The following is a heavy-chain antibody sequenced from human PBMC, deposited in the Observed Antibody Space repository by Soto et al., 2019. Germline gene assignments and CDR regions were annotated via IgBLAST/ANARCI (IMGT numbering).Heavy chain of an antibody. J-gene: IGHJ6*02. Sequence: GGSLRLSCAASGFTFCSYAMSWVRQAPGKGLEWVGIISFDGRSKYYEDWLKGRIVILRDNSKDSFYLQMDTLRLDDTAIYYCARDTVTSLTPYQGFYYYGMDVWGQGTTVTVSS. V-gene: IGHV3-30*09. D-gene: IGHD2-2*01. CDR2: ISFDGRSK. CDR1: GFTFCSYA. CDR3: ARDTVTSLTPYQGFYYYGMDV.